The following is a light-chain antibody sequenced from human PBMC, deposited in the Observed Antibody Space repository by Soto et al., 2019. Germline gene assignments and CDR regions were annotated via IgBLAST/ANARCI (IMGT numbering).Light chain of an antibody. Sequence: QSVLTQPASVSGSPGQSITISCTGTSSDVGGYNYVSWYQQHPGKAPKLMIYDVSNRPSGVSNRLSGSKSGNTASLTISGLQAEDEADYYCSSYTSSSTPVFGTGNKVTVL. CDR2: DVS. CDR3: SSYTSSSTPV. J-gene: IGLJ1*01. CDR1: SSDVGGYNY. V-gene: IGLV2-14*01.